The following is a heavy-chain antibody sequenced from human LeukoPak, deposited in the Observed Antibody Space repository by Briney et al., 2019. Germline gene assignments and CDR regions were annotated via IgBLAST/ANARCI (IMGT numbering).Heavy chain of an antibody. V-gene: IGHV3-23*01. J-gene: IGHJ4*02. CDR1: GFTFSSYA. CDR3: AKLATRRKVASYIDS. CDR2: MSSGGGYT. Sequence: GGSLRLSCAASGFTFSSYAMNWVRQAPGKGLEWVSGMSSGGGYTYYADSVKGRFTISRDNSQNTLYSQMNSLRVEDTALYYCAKLATRRKVASYIDSRGQGTPVTVSS. D-gene: IGHD1-26*01.